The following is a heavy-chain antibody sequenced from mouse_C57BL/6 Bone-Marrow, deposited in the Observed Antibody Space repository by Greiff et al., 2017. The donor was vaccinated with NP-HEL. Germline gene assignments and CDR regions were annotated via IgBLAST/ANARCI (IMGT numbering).Heavy chain of an antibody. V-gene: IGHV14-4*01. CDR3: TGNTDY. CDR2: IYPADGGT. CDR1: GFNIKDDS. D-gene: IGHD5-2*01. J-gene: IGHJ2*01. Sequence: EVQGVESEAELVRPGASVKLSCTASGFNIKDDSMHWVKQRPEQGLEWIGWIYPADGGTESAEKFKGKATITADTSTNTAYLQLSSLTSEDTAVYYCTGNTDYWGQGTTLTVSS.